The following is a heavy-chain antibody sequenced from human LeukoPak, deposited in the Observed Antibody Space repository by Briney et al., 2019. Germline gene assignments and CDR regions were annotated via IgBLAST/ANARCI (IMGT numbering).Heavy chain of an antibody. Sequence: PGGSLRLSCAASGFTFSSYWMHWVRQAPGKGLVWVSRINIDGSSTTYADSVKGRFIISRDNAKNTLYLQMNSLRAEDTAVYYCSSVFDWGQGTLVTVSS. CDR2: INIDGSST. CDR3: SSVFD. J-gene: IGHJ4*02. D-gene: IGHD3-10*02. V-gene: IGHV3-74*01. CDR1: GFTFSSYW.